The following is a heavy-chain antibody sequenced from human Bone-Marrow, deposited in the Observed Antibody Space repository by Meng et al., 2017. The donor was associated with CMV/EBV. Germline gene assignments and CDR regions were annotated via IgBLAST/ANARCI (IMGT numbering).Heavy chain of an antibody. V-gene: IGHV1-2*02. J-gene: IGHJ6*02. D-gene: IGHD6-13*01. CDR1: GYTFTGYY. Sequence: ASVKVSCKASGYTFTGYYMHWVRQAPGQGLEWMGWINPNSGGTNYAQKFQGRVTMTRDTSISTAYMELSRLRSDDTAVYYWARDSGYSVCMDVWGQGTTVTVSS. CDR2: INPNSGGT. CDR3: ARDSGYSVCMDV.